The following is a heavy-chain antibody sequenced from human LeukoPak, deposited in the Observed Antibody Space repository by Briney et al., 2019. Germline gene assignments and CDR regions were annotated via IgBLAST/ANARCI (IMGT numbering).Heavy chain of an antibody. J-gene: IGHJ4*02. D-gene: IGHD3-22*01. CDR1: GFTFTSSA. CDR2: IVVGSGNT. V-gene: IGHV1-58*02. Sequence: SVKVSCKASGFTFTSSAMQWVRQARGQRLEGIGWIVVGSGNTNYAQKFQERVTITRDMSTSTAYMELSSLRSEDTAVYYCAADRYYYDSSGYPPKFDYWGQGTLVTVSS. CDR3: AADRYYYDSSGYPPKFDY.